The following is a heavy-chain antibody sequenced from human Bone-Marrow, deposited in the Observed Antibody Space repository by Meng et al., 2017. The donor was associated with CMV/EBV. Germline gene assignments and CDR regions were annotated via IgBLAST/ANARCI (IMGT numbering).Heavy chain of an antibody. V-gene: IGHV4-59*01. CDR3: ARVGFLDGFDP. J-gene: IGHJ5*02. Sequence: SETLSLTCTVSGGSISSYYWSWIRQPPGKGLEWIGYINYSGSTNYNPSLNSRVTISVDMSKNQFSLKLSSVTAADTAVYYCARVGFLDGFDPCGQGTLVTVSS. D-gene: IGHD3/OR15-3a*01. CDR2: INYSGST. CDR1: GGSISSYY.